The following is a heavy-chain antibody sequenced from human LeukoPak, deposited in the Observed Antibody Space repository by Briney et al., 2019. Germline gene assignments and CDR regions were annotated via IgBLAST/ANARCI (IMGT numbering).Heavy chain of an antibody. J-gene: IGHJ6*03. Sequence: SETLSLTCTVSGYSISSGYYWGWIRQPPGKGLEWIGSIYHSGSTYYNPSLKSRVTISVDTSKNQFSLKLSSVTAADTAVYYCARVRTYCSGGSCYYSYYMDVWGKGTTVTVSS. V-gene: IGHV4-38-2*02. D-gene: IGHD2-15*01. CDR2: IYHSGST. CDR3: ARVRTYCSGGSCYYSYYMDV. CDR1: GYSISSGYY.